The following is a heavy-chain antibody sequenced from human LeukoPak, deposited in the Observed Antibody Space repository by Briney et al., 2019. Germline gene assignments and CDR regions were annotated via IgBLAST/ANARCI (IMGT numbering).Heavy chain of an antibody. Sequence: GGSLRLSCAASGFTISSYEMNWVRQAPGKGLEWVSYISSSGSTIYYADSVKGRFTISRDNAKNSLYLQMNSLRAEDTAVYYCSLVGATSYYYYGMDVWGQGTTVTVSS. CDR3: SLVGATSYYYYGMDV. V-gene: IGHV3-48*03. CDR2: ISSSGSTI. J-gene: IGHJ6*02. D-gene: IGHD1-26*01. CDR1: GFTISSYE.